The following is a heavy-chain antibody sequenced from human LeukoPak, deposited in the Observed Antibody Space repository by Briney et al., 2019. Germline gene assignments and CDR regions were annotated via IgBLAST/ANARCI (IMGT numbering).Heavy chain of an antibody. CDR2: IYASGST. CDR3: ARTRAGYYYYMDV. V-gene: IGHV4-61*02. J-gene: IGHJ6*03. CDR1: GGSFSSASYY. Sequence: SQTLSLTCTVSGGSFSSASYYWSWIRQPAGKGLEWIGRIYASGSTNYNPSLKSRVTISVDTSKNQFSLKLSSVTAADTAVYYCARTRAGYYYYMDVWDKGTTVTISS.